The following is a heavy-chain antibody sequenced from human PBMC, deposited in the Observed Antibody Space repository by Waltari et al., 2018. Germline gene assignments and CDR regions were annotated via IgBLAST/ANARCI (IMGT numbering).Heavy chain of an antibody. CDR3: ARDQCSGGSCYRTNYYYGMDV. Sequence: QVQLVQSGAEVKKPGSSVKVSCKASGGTFSSYAISWVRQAPGQGIEWMGRLIPMLGLATYALTFQGRGTITGDKSTSTACVERSSLGSEDTAVYYCARDQCSGGSCYRTNYYYGMDVWGQGTTVTVSS. CDR2: LIPMLGLA. CDR1: GGTFSSYA. V-gene: IGHV1-69*04. J-gene: IGHJ6*02. D-gene: IGHD2-15*01.